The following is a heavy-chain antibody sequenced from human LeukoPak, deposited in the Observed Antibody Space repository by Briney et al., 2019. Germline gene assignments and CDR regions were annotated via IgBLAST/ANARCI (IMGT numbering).Heavy chain of an antibody. J-gene: IGHJ3*02. CDR3: AGLGIDAFDI. Sequence: SETLSLTCTVSGGSISSGSYYWSWIRQPAGKGLEWIGRIYTSGSTNYNPSLKSRVTISVDTSKNQFSLKLSSVTAADTAVYYCAGLGIDAFDIWGQGTMVTVSS. CDR2: IYTSGST. D-gene: IGHD6-13*01. V-gene: IGHV4-61*02. CDR1: GGSISSGSYY.